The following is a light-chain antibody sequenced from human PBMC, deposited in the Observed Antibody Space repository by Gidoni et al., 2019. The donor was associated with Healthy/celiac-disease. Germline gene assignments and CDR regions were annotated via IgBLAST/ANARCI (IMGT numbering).Light chain of an antibody. CDR3: QKSYSTPRT. Sequence: DIQMTQSPSSLSASVGDRVTITCRASQSISSYLNWYQQKPGKAPKLLSYAASSLQSGVPSRFSGSGSGTDFTLTISSLQHEDFATYYCQKSYSTPRTFGPGTKVDIK. CDR2: AAS. V-gene: IGKV1-39*01. J-gene: IGKJ3*01. CDR1: QSISSY.